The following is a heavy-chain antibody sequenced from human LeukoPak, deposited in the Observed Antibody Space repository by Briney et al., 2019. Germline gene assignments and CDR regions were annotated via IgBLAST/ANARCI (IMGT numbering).Heavy chain of an antibody. D-gene: IGHD4-17*01. CDR2: ISTYNGST. Sequence: ASVKVSCKASGYTFTSYGITWVRQAPGQGLEWMGWISTYNGSTDYAQKLQGRVTMTTDTSTSTAYMELRSLRSDDTAVYYCARTYGDYDGSYWYFDLWGRGTLVTVSS. CDR1: GYTFTSYG. CDR3: ARTYGDYDGSYWYFDL. V-gene: IGHV1-18*01. J-gene: IGHJ2*01.